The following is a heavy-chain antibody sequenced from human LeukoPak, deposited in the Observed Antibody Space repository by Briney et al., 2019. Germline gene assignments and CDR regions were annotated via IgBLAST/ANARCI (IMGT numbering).Heavy chain of an antibody. J-gene: IGHJ4*02. CDR1: GGSISSGSYY. CDR3: ARHDYPYYFDY. D-gene: IGHD4-11*01. V-gene: IGHV4-61*02. CDR2: IYTSGST. Sequence: SETLSLTCTVSGGSISSGSYYWSWIRQPAGKGLEWIGRIYTSGSTNYNPSLKSRVTISVDTSKNQFSLKLSSVTAADTAVYYCARHDYPYYFDYWGQGTLVTVSS.